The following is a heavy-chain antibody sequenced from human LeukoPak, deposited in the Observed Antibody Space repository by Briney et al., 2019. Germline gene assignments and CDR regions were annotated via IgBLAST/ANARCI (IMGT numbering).Heavy chain of an antibody. J-gene: IGHJ4*02. CDR3: ARVALRYSSGWYYFDY. D-gene: IGHD6-19*01. V-gene: IGHV1-2*02. Sequence: ASVKVSCKASGYTFTGYYMHWVRQAPGQGLEWMGWIYPNSGGTNYAQKFQGRVTMTRDTSISTAYMELSRLRSDDTAVYYCARVALRYSSGWYYFDYWGQGTLVTVSS. CDR1: GYTFTGYY. CDR2: IYPNSGGT.